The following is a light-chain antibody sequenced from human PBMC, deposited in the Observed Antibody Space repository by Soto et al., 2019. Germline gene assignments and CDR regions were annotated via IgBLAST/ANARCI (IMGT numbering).Light chain of an antibody. CDR2: EVS. J-gene: IGLJ1*01. CDR1: SSDVGGYNY. V-gene: IGLV2-14*01. Sequence: QSVLTQPASVSGSPGQSITISCTGTSSDVGGYNYVSWYQQHPGKAPKLMIYEVSNRPSRVSNRFSGSKSGNTASLTISGLQAEDEADYYCSSYTRSSTSYVFGTGTKV. CDR3: SSYTRSSTSYV.